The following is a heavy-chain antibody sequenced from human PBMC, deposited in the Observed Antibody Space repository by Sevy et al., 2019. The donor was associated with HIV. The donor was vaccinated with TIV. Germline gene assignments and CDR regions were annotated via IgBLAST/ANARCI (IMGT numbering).Heavy chain of an antibody. D-gene: IGHD6-6*01. CDR3: ARDGSSSPGNP. CDR2: ISYDGSNK. CDR1: GFTFSSYA. Sequence: GGSLRLSCAASGFTFSSYAMHWVRQAPGKGLEWVAVISYDGSNKYYADSVKGRFTISRDNSKNTLYLQMNSLRAEDTAVYYCARDGSSSPGNPWGQGTLVTLSS. J-gene: IGHJ5*02. V-gene: IGHV3-30*04.